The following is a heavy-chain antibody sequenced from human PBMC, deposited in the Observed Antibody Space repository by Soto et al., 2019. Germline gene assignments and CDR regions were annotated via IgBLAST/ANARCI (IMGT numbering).Heavy chain of an antibody. CDR1: GYTFSSYG. Sequence: GASVKVSCKASGYTFSSYGITWVRQAPGQGLEWMGWISAYNGNTNYAQKFQDRVTMTTDTSTNTAYMELRSLRSDDAAVYYCARAPYYYDSRALNSRLAFDIWGQGTLVTVS. D-gene: IGHD3-22*01. J-gene: IGHJ3*02. CDR3: ARAPYYYDSRALNSRLAFDI. V-gene: IGHV1-18*01. CDR2: ISAYNGNT.